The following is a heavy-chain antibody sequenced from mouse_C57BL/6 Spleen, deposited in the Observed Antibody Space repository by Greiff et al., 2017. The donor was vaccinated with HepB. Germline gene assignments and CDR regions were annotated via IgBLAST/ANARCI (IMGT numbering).Heavy chain of an antibody. Sequence: QVQLKESGAELARPGASVKMSCKASGYTLTSYTMHWVKQRPGQGLEWIGYINPSSGYTKYNQKFKDKATLTADKSSSTAYMQLSSLTSEDSAVYYCARADLGREGYFDVWGTGTTVTVSS. V-gene: IGHV1-4*01. CDR1: GYTLTSYT. D-gene: IGHD4-1*01. CDR2: INPSSGYT. J-gene: IGHJ1*03. CDR3: ARADLGREGYFDV.